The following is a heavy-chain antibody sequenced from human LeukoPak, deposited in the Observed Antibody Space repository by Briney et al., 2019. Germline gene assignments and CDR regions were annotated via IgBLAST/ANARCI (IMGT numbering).Heavy chain of an antibody. J-gene: IGHJ4*02. V-gene: IGHV3-30*03. Sequence: PGGSLRLSCAASGFTFSSYGMHWVRQAPGKGLEWVAVISYDGSNKYYADSVKGRFTISRDNSKNTLYLQMNSLRAEDTAVYYCARTYYDYVWGSYRPLDYWGQGTLVTVSS. CDR1: GFTFSSYG. CDR2: ISYDGSNK. CDR3: ARTYYDYVWGSYRPLDY. D-gene: IGHD3-16*02.